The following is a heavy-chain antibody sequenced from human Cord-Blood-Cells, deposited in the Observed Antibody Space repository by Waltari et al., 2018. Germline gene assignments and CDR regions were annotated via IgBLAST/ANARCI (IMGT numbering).Heavy chain of an antibody. CDR3: ARGTEYDILTGYYAFDI. V-gene: IGHV1-2*04. CDR1: GCTFTGYY. J-gene: IGHJ3*02. CDR2: INPNSGGT. Sequence: QVQLVQSGAEVKKPGASVKVSCKASGCTFTGYYMHWVRTAPGQGLEWMGWINPNSGGTNYAQKFQGWGTMTRDTSISTAYMELSRLRSDDTAVYYCARGTEYDILTGYYAFDIWGQGTMVTVSS. D-gene: IGHD3-9*01.